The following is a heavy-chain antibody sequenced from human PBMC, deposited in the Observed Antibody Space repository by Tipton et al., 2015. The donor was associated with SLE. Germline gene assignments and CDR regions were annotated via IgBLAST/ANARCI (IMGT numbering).Heavy chain of an antibody. D-gene: IGHD1-26*01. CDR2: ISSGTSWI. V-gene: IGHV3-21*01. Sequence: SLRLSCAASGFTFTSYAMTWVRQPPGRGLEWVSSISSGTSWIYYSDSMKGRFTISRDNAKNSLFLQMNSLRAEDTAVYYCARDVGTYQDYWGQGTLVTVSS. J-gene: IGHJ4*02. CDR3: ARDVGTYQDY. CDR1: GFTFTSYA.